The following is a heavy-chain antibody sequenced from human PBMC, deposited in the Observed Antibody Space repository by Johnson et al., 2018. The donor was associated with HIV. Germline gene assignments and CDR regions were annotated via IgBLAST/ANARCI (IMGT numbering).Heavy chain of an antibody. J-gene: IGHJ3*01. CDR3: AKFRDAFDV. CDR1: GFTFSTYG. Sequence: QVQLVESGGGVVQPGRSLRLSCAASGFTFSTYGMHWVRQAPGKGLEWVALIRYDGSNKYYADSVKGRFTISRDNSKNTLYLQMNSLRAEDTAVYYCAKFRDAFDVWGQGTMVTVSS. V-gene: IGHV3-33*06. CDR2: IRYDGSNK.